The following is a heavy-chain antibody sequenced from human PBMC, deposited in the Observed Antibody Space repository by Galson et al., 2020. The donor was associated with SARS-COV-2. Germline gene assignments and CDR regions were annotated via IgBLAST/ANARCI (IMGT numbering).Heavy chain of an antibody. D-gene: IGHD6-13*01. CDR2: IIPIFGGA. J-gene: IGHJ4*02. Sequence: KISCKSSGGTFSNSAISWVRQAPGHGLDWMGGIIPIFGGANYAQNFQGRVTITADDSTSTAYMELSRLRVEDTAVYYCARGSSVGLQLDYWGQGTLVTVSS. CDR1: GGTFSNSA. CDR3: ARGSSVGLQLDY. V-gene: IGHV1-69*01.